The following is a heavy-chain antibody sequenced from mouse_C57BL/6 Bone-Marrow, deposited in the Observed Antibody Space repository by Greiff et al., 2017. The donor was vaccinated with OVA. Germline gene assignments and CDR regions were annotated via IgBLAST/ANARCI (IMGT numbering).Heavy chain of an antibody. CDR2: INPGSGGT. CDR1: GYAFTNYL. V-gene: IGHV1-54*01. J-gene: IGHJ2*01. CDR3: ARSDRLFDY. Sequence: VQLVESGAELVRPGTSVKVSCKASGYAFTNYLIEWVKQRPGQGLEWIGVINPGSGGTNYNEKFKGKATLTADKSSSTAYMQLSSLTSEDSAVYFCARSDRLFDYWGQGTTLTVSS.